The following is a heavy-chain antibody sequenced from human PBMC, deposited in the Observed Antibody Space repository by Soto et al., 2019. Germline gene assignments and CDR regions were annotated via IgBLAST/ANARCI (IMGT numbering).Heavy chain of an antibody. J-gene: IGHJ6*02. D-gene: IGHD2-2*01. CDR3: ARERLPAASMYYYYGMDV. CDR2: IWYDGSNK. Sequence: PGGSLRLSCAASGFTFSSYGMHWVRQAPGKGLEWVAVIWYDGSNKYYADSVKGRFTISRDNSKNTLYLQMNSLRAEDTAVYYCARERLPAASMYYYYGMDVWGQGTTVTVSS. V-gene: IGHV3-33*01. CDR1: GFTFSSYG.